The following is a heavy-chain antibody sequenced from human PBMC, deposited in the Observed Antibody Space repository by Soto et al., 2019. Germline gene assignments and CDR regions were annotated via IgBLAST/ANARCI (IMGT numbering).Heavy chain of an antibody. CDR3: ARDQPGYSYGYGLSY. CDR2: ISSSSSYI. Sequence: EVQLVESGGGLVKPGGSLRLSCAASGFTFSSYSMNWVRQAPGKGLEWVSSISSSSSYIYYADSVKGRFTISRDNAKNSLYLQMNSLRAEDTAVYYCARDQPGYSYGYGLSYWGQGTLVTVSS. CDR1: GFTFSSYS. D-gene: IGHD5-18*01. V-gene: IGHV3-21*01. J-gene: IGHJ4*02.